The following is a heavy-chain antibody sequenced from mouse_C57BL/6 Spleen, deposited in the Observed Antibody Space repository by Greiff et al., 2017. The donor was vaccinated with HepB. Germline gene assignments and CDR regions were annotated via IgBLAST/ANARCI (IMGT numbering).Heavy chain of an antibody. Sequence: VQLKQSGPELVKPGDSVKISCKASGYSFTGYFMNWVMQSHGKSLEWIGRINPYNGDTFYNQKFKGKATLTVDKSSSTAHMELRSLTSEDSAVYCWATDYDYAMDYWGQGTSVTVSS. CDR2: INPYNGDT. V-gene: IGHV1-20*01. D-gene: IGHD1-1*01. CDR1: GYSFTGYF. J-gene: IGHJ4*01. CDR3: ATDYDYAMDY.